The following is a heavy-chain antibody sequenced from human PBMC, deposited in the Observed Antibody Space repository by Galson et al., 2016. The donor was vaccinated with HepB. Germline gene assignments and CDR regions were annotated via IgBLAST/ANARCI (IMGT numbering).Heavy chain of an antibody. D-gene: IGHD3-22*01. CDR3: ARAASYDSSLLGFDP. Sequence: QSGAEVKKPGESLQISCEGSGYRFSTYWIGWVRQMPGKGLEWMGIVYPDDADTRYSPSFQGQVTISVDKSISTAYLQWNSLKVSDTAMYYCARAASYDSSLLGFDPWGQGTLVTVSS. J-gene: IGHJ5*02. V-gene: IGHV5-51*01. CDR1: GYRFSTYW. CDR2: VYPDDADT.